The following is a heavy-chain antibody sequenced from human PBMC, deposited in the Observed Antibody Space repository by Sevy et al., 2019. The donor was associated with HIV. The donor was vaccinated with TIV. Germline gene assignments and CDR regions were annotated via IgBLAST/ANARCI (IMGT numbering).Heavy chain of an antibody. J-gene: IGHJ4*02. V-gene: IGHV7-4-1*02. CDR2: INTNTGTA. CDR1: GYTFTSYG. Sequence: AAVKVSCKASGYTFTSYGISWVRQAPGQGLEWMGWINTNTGTATYAQDFTGRFVFSLDTSVNTAYLQISSLEAEDTAIYYCARNLRDMTAVGPGGDYWGQGTLVTVSS. CDR3: ARNLRDMTAVGPGGDY. D-gene: IGHD4-17*01.